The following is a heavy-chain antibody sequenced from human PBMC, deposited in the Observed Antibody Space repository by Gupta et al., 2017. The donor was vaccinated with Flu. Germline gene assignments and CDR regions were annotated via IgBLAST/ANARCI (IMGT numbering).Heavy chain of an antibody. CDR1: TFSSYG. CDR2: VSYDGNSK. CDR3: AKDLQDIVVLPAAAGYYGMDV. J-gene: IGHJ6*02. Sequence: TFSSYGMHWVRQAPGKGLEWVAAVSYDGNSKYYADSVKGRFTISRDTSKNTLYQQMNSLRAEDTAVYYCAKDLQDIVVLPAAAGYYGMDVWGQGTTVTVSS. V-gene: IGHV3-30*18. D-gene: IGHD2-2*01.